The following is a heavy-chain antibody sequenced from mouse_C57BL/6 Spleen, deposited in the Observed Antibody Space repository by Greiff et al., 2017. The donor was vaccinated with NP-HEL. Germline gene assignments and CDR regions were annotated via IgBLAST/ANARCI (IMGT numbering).Heavy chain of an antibody. CDR1: GYTFTSYW. CDR3: ARVSVTGMYY. J-gene: IGHJ4*01. D-gene: IGHD2-13*01. CDR2: IHPSDSYT. Sequence: QVQLQQPGAELVRPGTSVKLSCKASGYTFTSYWMHWVKQRPGQGLEWIGVIHPSDSYTNYNQQFKGKATLTVDTSSSTAYMQLSSLTSEDSAVYYCARVSVTGMYYWGQGTSVTVSS. V-gene: IGHV1-59*01.